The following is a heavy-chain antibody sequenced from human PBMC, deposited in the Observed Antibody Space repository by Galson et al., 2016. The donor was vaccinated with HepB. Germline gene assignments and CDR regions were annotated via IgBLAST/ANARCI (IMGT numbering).Heavy chain of an antibody. D-gene: IGHD2-2*01. CDR2: IRSKTNNYAR. Sequence: SLRLSCAASGFSFSGSAMYWVRQASGKGLELVGHIRSKTNNYARIYAASVKGRFTISRDDSKNTVYLQMTSLKTEDTAIYYCSTYHRWGQGTLVTVSS. J-gene: IGHJ4*02. CDR3: STYHR. CDR1: GFSFSGSA. V-gene: IGHV3-73*01.